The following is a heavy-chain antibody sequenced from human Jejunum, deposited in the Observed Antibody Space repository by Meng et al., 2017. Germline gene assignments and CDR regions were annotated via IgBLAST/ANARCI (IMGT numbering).Heavy chain of an antibody. D-gene: IGHD3-22*01. V-gene: IGHV3-33*01. CDR1: GFTLSNLG. J-gene: IGHJ2*01. CDR2: IWSNGNNE. Sequence: QVQLVESGGGVVQSGGSLRRSCAASGFTLSNLGMHWVSQAPGKGLEWVTDIWSNGNNEYYADSVKGRFTISRDIAKNTLFLQMNSLRAEDTAVYYCARDSDTSGLHWYFDLWGRGTLVTVSS. CDR3: ARDSDTSGLHWYFDL.